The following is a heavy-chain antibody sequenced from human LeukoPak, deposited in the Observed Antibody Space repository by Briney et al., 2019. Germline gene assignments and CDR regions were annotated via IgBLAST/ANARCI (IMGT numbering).Heavy chain of an antibody. V-gene: IGHV4-59*01. CDR3: ARESIAGFDP. J-gene: IGHJ5*02. CDR2: IYYSGST. CDR1: GGSISSYY. Sequence: PSETLSLTCTVSGGSISSYYWSWIRQPPGKGLEWIGYIYYSGSTNYNPSLKSRVTISVDTSKNQFSLKLSSVTVADTAVYYCARESIAGFDPWGQGTLVTVSS. D-gene: IGHD6-6*01.